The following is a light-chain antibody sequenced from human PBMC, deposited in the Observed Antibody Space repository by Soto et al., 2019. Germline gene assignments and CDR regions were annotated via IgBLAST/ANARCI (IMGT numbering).Light chain of an antibody. CDR1: TGPVTSGHY. Sequence: QAVVTQEPSLTVSPGGTVTLTCGSSTGPVTSGHYPYWLQQKPGQAPSTLIYDTNNKHAWTPARFSGSLLGGKAALTLSGAQPEDEAEYYCLLSYSGAQSGVFGTGTKVTVL. V-gene: IGLV7-46*01. J-gene: IGLJ1*01. CDR3: LLSYSGAQSGV. CDR2: DTN.